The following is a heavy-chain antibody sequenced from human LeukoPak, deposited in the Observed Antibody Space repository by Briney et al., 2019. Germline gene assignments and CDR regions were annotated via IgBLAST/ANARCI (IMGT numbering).Heavy chain of an antibody. V-gene: IGHV3-23*01. CDR2: ISGPGGGT. J-gene: IGHJ5*02. Sequence: PGGSLRLSCAASGFTFSSYVMNWVRQAPGKGLEWVSAISGPGGGTYYADSVKGRFTISRDNSENTLYLQMNGLTAEDTAMYYCARDSYQDYYGRFDPWGQGTLVIVSS. CDR3: ARDSYQDYYGRFDP. CDR1: GFTFSSYV. D-gene: IGHD3-10*01.